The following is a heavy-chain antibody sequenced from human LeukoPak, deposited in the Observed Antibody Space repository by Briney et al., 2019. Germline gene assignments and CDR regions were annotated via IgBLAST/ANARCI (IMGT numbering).Heavy chain of an antibody. J-gene: IGHJ4*02. V-gene: IGHV1-2*02. CDR2: INPNSGGT. Sequence: ASVKVSCKASGYTFTGYYMHWVRQAPGQGLEWMGWINPNSGGTNYAQKFQGRVTMTRDTSISTDYMELSRLRSDDTAVYYCARIGYSSGWSHFDYWGQGTLVTVSS. D-gene: IGHD6-19*01. CDR3: ARIGYSSGWSHFDY. CDR1: GYTFTGYY.